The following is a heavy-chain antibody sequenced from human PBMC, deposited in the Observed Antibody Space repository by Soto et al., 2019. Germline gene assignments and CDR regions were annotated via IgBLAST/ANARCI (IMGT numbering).Heavy chain of an antibody. J-gene: IGHJ4*02. CDR1: GGSVYSDGYY. D-gene: IGHD1-26*01. V-gene: IGHV4-39*01. CDR2: IYYSGNT. Sequence: SETLSLTCTVSGGSVYSDGYYWGWIRQSPGKGLEWIGNIYYSGNTYYNPSLKSRVTISIDTSKNQFSLQLTSVTAADTAVYYCARSSRGIGCNYWGRGSLVTVSS. CDR3: ARSSRGIGCNY.